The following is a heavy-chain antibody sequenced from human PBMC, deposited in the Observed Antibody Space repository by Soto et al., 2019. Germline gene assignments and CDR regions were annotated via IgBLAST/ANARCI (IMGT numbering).Heavy chain of an antibody. CDR1: GFTFSSYS. V-gene: IGHV3-48*01. CDR3: ARDGNMFRGVMWP. CDR2: ISSSSSTI. J-gene: IGHJ5*02. D-gene: IGHD3-10*01. Sequence: EVQLVESGGGLVQPGGSLRLSCAASGFTFSSYSMNWVRQAPGKGLEWVSYISSSSSTIYYADSVKGRFTISRDNAKNSVYLQMNSLRAEDTPVYYCARDGNMFRGVMWPWGQGTLITVSS.